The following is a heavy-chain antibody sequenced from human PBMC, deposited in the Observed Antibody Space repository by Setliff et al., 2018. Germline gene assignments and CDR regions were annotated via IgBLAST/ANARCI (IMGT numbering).Heavy chain of an antibody. CDR2: ISSSSSYI. CDR1: GFTFSSYA. J-gene: IGHJ3*02. V-gene: IGHV3-21*03. D-gene: IGHD6-13*01. CDR3: VRPMGYSTSWYYDALHI. Sequence: SGGSLRLSCAASGFTFSSYAMSWVRQAPGKGLEWVSSISSSSSYIYYADSVKGRFTISRDNAKNTLYLQMNSLRVEDTAVYYCVRPMGYSTSWYYDALHIWGQGTMVTVSS.